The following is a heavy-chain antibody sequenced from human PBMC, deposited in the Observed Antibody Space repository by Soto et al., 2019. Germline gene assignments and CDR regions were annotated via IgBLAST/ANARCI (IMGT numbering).Heavy chain of an antibody. Sequence: QVQLVESGGGVVQPGRSLRRSCAASGFTFSSYAIHWVRQAPGKRLEWVAVISYDGSNKYYADSVKGRFTISRDNSKNTLNLQMSSLRAEDTAVYYRASPGGDYFLNWFDPWGQGTLVTVSS. CDR3: ASPGGDYFLNWFDP. CDR2: ISYDGSNK. D-gene: IGHD2-21*02. J-gene: IGHJ5*02. V-gene: IGHV3-30-3*01. CDR1: GFTFSSYA.